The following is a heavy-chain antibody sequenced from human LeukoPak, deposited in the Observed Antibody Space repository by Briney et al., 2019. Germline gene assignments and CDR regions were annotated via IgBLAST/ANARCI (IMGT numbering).Heavy chain of an antibody. J-gene: IGHJ5*02. Sequence: GGSLRLSCAASGFTFSSYTMIWVRQTPGKGLEWVSAIDNSGDYTSYADSVKGRFTISRDNSKNTLYLQMNSLRAEDTAVYYCARDIAVAGTRWFDPWGQGTLVTVSS. CDR2: IDNSGDYT. CDR3: ARDIAVAGTRWFDP. CDR1: GFTFSSYT. V-gene: IGHV3-23*01. D-gene: IGHD6-19*01.